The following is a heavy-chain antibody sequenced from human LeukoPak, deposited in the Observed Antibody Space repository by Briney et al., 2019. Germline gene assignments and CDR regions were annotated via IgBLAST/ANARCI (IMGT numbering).Heavy chain of an antibody. CDR1: GGSFSGYY. CDR2: INHSGST. V-gene: IGHV4-34*01. J-gene: IGHJ6*03. CDR3: ARLPSPNPVRHYYYYMDV. D-gene: IGHD1-14*01. Sequence: PSETLSLTCAVYGGSFSGYYWSWIRQPPGKGLEWIGEINHSGSTNYNPSLKSRVTISVDTSKNQFSLKLSSVTAADTAVYYCARLPSPNPVRHYYYYMDVWGKGTTVTVSS.